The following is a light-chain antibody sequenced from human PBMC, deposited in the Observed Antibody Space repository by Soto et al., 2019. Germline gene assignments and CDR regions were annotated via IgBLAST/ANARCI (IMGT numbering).Light chain of an antibody. CDR3: ERRSNWATTWT. Sequence: EIVLTQSPATLSLSPGERATLSCRASQSVSTYLAWYQQKPGQAPRLLIYDASTRATGIPARFSGSGSGTDFTLTISRLEPEDFAVYYCERRSNWATTWTFGQGTKVEIK. V-gene: IGKV3-11*01. J-gene: IGKJ1*01. CDR1: QSVSTY. CDR2: DAS.